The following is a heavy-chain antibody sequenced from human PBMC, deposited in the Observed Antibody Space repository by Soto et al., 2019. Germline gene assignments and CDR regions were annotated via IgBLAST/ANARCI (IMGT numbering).Heavy chain of an antibody. CDR1: GFTFSSYV. J-gene: IGHJ4*02. CDR3: AKDEGYDFWSGYYIFDY. CDR2: ISGSGGST. Sequence: GGSLRLSCAASGFTFSSYVMSWVRQAPGKGLEWVSAISGSGGSTYYADSVKGRFTISRDNSKNTLYLQMNSLRAEDTAVYYCAKDEGYDFWSGYYIFDYWGQGTLVTVSS. V-gene: IGHV3-23*01. D-gene: IGHD3-3*01.